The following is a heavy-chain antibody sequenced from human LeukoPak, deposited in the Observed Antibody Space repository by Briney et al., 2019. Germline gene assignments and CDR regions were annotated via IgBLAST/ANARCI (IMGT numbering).Heavy chain of an antibody. CDR1: GFTFSSYG. Sequence: GGSLRLSCAASGFTFSSYGMHWVRQAPGKGLEWVAFIWYDGSNKYYADSVKGRFTISRDNSKNTLYLQMNSLRAEDTAVYYCASSYYDFSDPFDYWGQGTLVTVSS. J-gene: IGHJ4*02. CDR3: ASSYYDFSDPFDY. CDR2: IWYDGSNK. V-gene: IGHV3-30*02. D-gene: IGHD3-3*01.